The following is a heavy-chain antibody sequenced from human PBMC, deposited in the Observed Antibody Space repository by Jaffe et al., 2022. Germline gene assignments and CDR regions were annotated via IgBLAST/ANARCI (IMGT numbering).Heavy chain of an antibody. D-gene: IGHD5-12*01. J-gene: IGHJ3*02. CDR3: ARPKKNIVATIRSRFDAFDI. Sequence: QVQLQESGPGLVKPSGTLSLTCAVSGGSISSSNWWSWVRQPPGKGLEWIGEIYHSGSTNYNPSLKSRVTISVDKSKNQFSLKLSSVTAADTAVYYCARPKKNIVATIRSRFDAFDIWGQGTMVTVSS. V-gene: IGHV4-4*02. CDR2: IYHSGST. CDR1: GGSISSSNW.